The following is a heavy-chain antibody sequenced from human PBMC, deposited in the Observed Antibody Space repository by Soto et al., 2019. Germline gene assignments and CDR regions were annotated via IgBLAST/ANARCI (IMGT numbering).Heavy chain of an antibody. CDR1: GGSISSGGYS. CDR3: ATSGDRYYYYGMDV. J-gene: IGHJ6*02. CDR2: IYYSGST. Sequence: SETLSLTCAVSGGSISSGGYSWGWIRQPPGKGLEWIGSIYYSGSTYYNPSLKSRVTISVDTSKNQFSLKLSSVTAADTAVYYCATSGDRYYYYGMDVWGQGTTVTVSS. D-gene: IGHD3-10*01. V-gene: IGHV4-39*01.